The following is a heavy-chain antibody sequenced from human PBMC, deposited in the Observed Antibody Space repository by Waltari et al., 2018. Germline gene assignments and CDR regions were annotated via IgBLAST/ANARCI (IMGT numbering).Heavy chain of an antibody. V-gene: IGHV4-59*01. CDR2: IYYYGST. CDR3: ATLAGTGSSSYLHDY. J-gene: IGHJ4*02. D-gene: IGHD6-6*01. Sequence: QVQLQESGPGLVKPSETLSLTCTVSGGSISASPWTWIRPPPGKGLEWIGYIYYYGSTNYNPSLARRVTISVDTSKNQFSLNLRSVTAADTAVYFCATLAGTGSSSYLHDYWGKGTLVTVSS. CDR1: GGSISASP.